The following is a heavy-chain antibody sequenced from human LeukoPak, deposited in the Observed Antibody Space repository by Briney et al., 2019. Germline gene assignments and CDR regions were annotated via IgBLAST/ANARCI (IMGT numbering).Heavy chain of an antibody. CDR3: ARTGYSYGLGKYYFDY. Sequence: GSLRLSCAASGFTFSSYAMSWVRQAPGKGLEWVSAISGSGGSTYYADSVKGRFTISRDNSKNTLYLQMNSLRAEDTAVYYCARTGYSYGLGKYYFDYWGQGTLVTVSS. J-gene: IGHJ4*02. V-gene: IGHV3-23*01. CDR1: GFTFSSYA. CDR2: ISGSGGST. D-gene: IGHD5-18*01.